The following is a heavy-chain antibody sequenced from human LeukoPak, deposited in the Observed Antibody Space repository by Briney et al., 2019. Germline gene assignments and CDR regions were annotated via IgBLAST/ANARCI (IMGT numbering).Heavy chain of an antibody. J-gene: IGHJ6*02. CDR1: GFIFDDYV. Sequence: GGCLRLSCAASGFIFDDYVMHWVRQAPGKGLEWVSGISWNSGSIGYADSVKGRFTISRDNAKNSLSLQMNSLRPEDTALYYCAKDRGSTSYYSGVDVWGQGTTVTVSS. V-gene: IGHV3-9*01. D-gene: IGHD2-2*01. CDR3: AKDRGSTSYYSGVDV. CDR2: ISWNSGSI.